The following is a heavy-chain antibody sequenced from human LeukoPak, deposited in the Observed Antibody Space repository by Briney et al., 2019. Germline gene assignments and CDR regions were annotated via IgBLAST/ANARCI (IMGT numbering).Heavy chain of an antibody. CDR1: GFIFRIYA. V-gene: IGHV3-30*16. Sequence: QPGGSLRLSCAACGFIFRIYAMHCARQAPDKGVEWVAVISYDGSNKYYADSVKGRFTISRDNSRNTLYLQMNSLRAEDTAVYYCARDDSSSWYNYFDYWGQGTLVTVSS. CDR2: ISYDGSNK. CDR3: ARDDSSSWYNYFDY. J-gene: IGHJ4*02. D-gene: IGHD6-13*01.